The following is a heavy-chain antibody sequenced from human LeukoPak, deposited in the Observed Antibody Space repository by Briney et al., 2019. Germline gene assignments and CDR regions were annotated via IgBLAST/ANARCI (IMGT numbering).Heavy chain of an antibody. V-gene: IGHV3-30*02. CDR2: VRFDGNNK. Sequence: PGGSLRLSCAASGFTFSNYGMHWVRQAPGKGLEWVASVRFDGNNKYYGDSVKGRFTISRDNSKNTLYLQMNSLRADDTAVYYCAKTNGSPDYWGQGTLVTVSS. CDR3: AKTNGSPDY. CDR1: GFTFSNYG. D-gene: IGHD1-26*01. J-gene: IGHJ4*02.